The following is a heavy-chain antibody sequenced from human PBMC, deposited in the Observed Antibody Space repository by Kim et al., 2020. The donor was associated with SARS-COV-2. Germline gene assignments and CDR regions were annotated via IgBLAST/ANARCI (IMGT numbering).Heavy chain of an antibody. CDR1: GYTFSSYD. V-gene: IGHV1-8*01. CDR3: ARRYYYGSGSKKFDP. CDR2: MNPDSGNT. Sequence: ASVKISCKASGYTFSSYDINWVRQATGQGLEWMGWMNPDSGNTGYAQKFQGRVTMTRNTSISTAYMELSSLRSEDTAVYYCARRYYYGSGSKKFDPWGQGTLVTVSS. J-gene: IGHJ5*02. D-gene: IGHD3-10*01.